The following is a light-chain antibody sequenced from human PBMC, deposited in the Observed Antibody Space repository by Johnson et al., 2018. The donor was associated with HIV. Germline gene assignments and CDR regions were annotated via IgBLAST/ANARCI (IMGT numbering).Light chain of an antibody. J-gene: IGLJ1*01. CDR3: AAWDDSLNGSYV. CDR1: SSNIGNNY. Sequence: QSVLTQPPSVSAAPGQKVTISCSGSSSNIGNNYVSWYQQLPGTAPKLLIYTNNQRPSGVPDRFSGYKSGTSASLAISGLQAEDEADYYCAAWDDSLNGSYVFGTGTKFTVL. V-gene: IGLV1-47*01. CDR2: TNN.